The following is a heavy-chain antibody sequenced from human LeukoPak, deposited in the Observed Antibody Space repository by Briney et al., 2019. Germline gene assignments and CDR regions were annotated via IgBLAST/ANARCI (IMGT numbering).Heavy chain of an antibody. J-gene: IGHJ4*02. V-gene: IGHV3-48*04. CDR3: ARGTGGLFDY. CDR2: ISSSSTI. Sequence: GGSLRLSCAASGFTFSSYSMNWVRQAPGKGLEWVSYISSSSTIYYADSVKGRFTISRDNAKNSLYLQMNSLRAEDTAVYYCARGTGGLFDYWGQGTLVTVSS. D-gene: IGHD7-27*01. CDR1: GFTFSSYS.